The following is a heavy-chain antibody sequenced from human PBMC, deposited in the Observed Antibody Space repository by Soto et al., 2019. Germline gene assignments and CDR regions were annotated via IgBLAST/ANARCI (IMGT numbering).Heavy chain of an antibody. V-gene: IGHV3-30*03. D-gene: IGHD4-4*01. CDR2: ISYDGSNK. CDR1: GFTFSSYG. J-gene: IGHJ4*02. CDR3: ARSNDYSTRESDY. Sequence: GGSLRLSCAASGFTFSSYGMHWVRQAPGKGLEWVAVISYDGSNKYYADSVKGRLTISRDNSKNTLYLQMNSLRAEDTAVYYCARSNDYSTRESDYWAQGTLVTVSS.